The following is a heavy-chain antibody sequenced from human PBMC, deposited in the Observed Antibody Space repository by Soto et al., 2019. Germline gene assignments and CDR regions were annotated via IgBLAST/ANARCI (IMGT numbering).Heavy chain of an antibody. Sequence: QLQLQESGSGLVKPSQTLSLTCAVSGCSISSGGYSWSWIRQPPGKGLEWIGYMYHSGSTYYNPSLKSRVTISIDRSTNQFSLKLSSVTAADTVVYYCARVPDYWGQGILVTVSS. CDR1: GCSISSGGYS. CDR2: MYHSGST. CDR3: ARVPDY. V-gene: IGHV4-30-2*01. D-gene: IGHD2-2*01. J-gene: IGHJ4*02.